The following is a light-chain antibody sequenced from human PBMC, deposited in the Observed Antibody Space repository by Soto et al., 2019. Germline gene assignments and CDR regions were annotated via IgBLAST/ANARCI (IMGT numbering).Light chain of an antibody. CDR1: SSDVGGYNY. V-gene: IGLV2-14*01. CDR3: SSYTSSSSYV. J-gene: IGLJ1*01. CDR2: DVS. Sequence: QSVLTQPASVSGSPGQSITISCTGTSSDVGGYNYVSWYQQHPGKAPKFMIYDVSNRPSGVSNRFSGSKSGNTASLIISGLQAEDEADYYCSSYTSSSSYVFGTGTKLTVL.